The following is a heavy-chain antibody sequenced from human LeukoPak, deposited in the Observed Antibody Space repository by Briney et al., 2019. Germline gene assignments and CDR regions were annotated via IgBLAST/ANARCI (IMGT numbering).Heavy chain of an antibody. J-gene: IGHJ6*03. D-gene: IGHD6-13*01. Sequence: GGSLRLSCAASGFTFSSYGMHWVRQAPGKGLEWVAVIWYDGSNKYYADSVKGRFTISRDNSKNTLYLQMNSLRAEDTAVYYCARDHSIWLSMDVWGKGTTVTVSS. CDR1: GFTFSSYG. V-gene: IGHV3-33*01. CDR2: IWYDGSNK. CDR3: ARDHSIWLSMDV.